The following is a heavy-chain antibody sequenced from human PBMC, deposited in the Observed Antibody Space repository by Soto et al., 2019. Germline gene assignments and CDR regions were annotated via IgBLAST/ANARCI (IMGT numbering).Heavy chain of an antibody. J-gene: IGHJ4*02. D-gene: IGHD5-18*01. V-gene: IGHV4-34*12. Sequence: PSETLSLTCGVYGGSFSGYYWSWIRQPPGKGLEWIGEIIHSGSTNYNPSLKSRVTISVDTSKKQFSLKLSSVTAADTAVYYCATSFSVLYSYGYRLWGQGTLVTVSS. CDR3: ATSFSVLYSYGYRL. CDR2: IIHSGST. CDR1: GGSFSGYY.